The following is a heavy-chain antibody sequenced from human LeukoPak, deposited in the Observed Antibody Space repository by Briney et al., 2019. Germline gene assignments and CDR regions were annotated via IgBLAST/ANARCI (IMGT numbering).Heavy chain of an antibody. D-gene: IGHD3-10*01. J-gene: IGHJ5*02. CDR1: GNTFTSYG. CDR2: ISAYNGNT. CDR3: ARSRIYGSGSYYSWFDP. V-gene: IGHV1-18*01. Sequence: GASVKVSCKASGNTFTSYGISWVRQAPGQGLEWMGWISAYNGNTNYAQKLQGRVTMTTDTSTSTAYMELRSLRSDDTAVYYCARSRIYGSGSYYSWFDPWGQGTLVTVSS.